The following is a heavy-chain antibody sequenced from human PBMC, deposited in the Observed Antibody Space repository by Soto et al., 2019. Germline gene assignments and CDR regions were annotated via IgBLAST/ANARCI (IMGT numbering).Heavy chain of an antibody. D-gene: IGHD2-15*01. V-gene: IGHV4-4*02. CDR2: VYHTGTT. CDR1: GTSISSTFW. Sequence: SETLSLTCAVSGTSISSTFWWTWVRQPPGKGLEWIGEVYHTGTTKYNPSLKNRVTISVDKSNNQFSLELRAVTAADTAVYYCASFLPRIVVMPTVIPSCGQGTLVPVSS. CDR3: ASFLPRIVVMPTVIPS. J-gene: IGHJ5*02.